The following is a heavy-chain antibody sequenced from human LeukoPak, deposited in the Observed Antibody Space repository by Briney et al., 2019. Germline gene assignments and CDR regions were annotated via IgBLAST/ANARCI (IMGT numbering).Heavy chain of an antibody. J-gene: IGHJ4*02. CDR2: ISYDGSNK. CDR1: GFTFSSYA. D-gene: IGHD2-2*02. V-gene: IGHV3-30-3*01. CDR3: ARTTGAFVVVPAAIFD. Sequence: QPGGSLRLSCAASGFTFSSYAMHWVRQAPGKGLEWVAVISYDGSNKYYADSVKGRFTISRDNSKDTLYLQMNSLRAEDTAVYYCARTTGAFVVVPAAIFDWGQGTLVTVSS.